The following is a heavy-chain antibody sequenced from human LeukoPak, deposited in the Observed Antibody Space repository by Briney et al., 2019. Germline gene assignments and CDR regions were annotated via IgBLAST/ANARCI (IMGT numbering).Heavy chain of an antibody. CDR2: ISGSGGGT. CDR3: AKYRGLRYYDD. V-gene: IGHV3-23*01. J-gene: IGHJ4*02. D-gene: IGHD3-22*01. Sequence: PGGSLRLSCAASGFTVSSNYMSWVRQAPGKGLEWVSAISGSGGGTYYADYVKGRFTISRDNSKNTLYLQVNSLRAEDTAVYYCAKYRGLRYYDDWGQGTLVTVSS. CDR1: GFTVSSNY.